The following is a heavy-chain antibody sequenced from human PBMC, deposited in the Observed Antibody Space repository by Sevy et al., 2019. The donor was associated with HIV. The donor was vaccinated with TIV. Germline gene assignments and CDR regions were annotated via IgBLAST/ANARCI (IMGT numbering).Heavy chain of an antibody. CDR2: INPNSGGT. V-gene: IGHV1-2*02. CDR1: GYTFTGYY. CDR3: ARDRGATVVNLGEFDY. Sequence: ASVKVSCKASGYTFTGYYMHWVRQAPGQGLEWMGWINPNSGGTNYAQKFQGRVTMTRDTSISTAYMELSRLRSDDTAVYYCARDRGATVVNLGEFDYWGPGTLVTVSS. J-gene: IGHJ4*02. D-gene: IGHD4-17*01.